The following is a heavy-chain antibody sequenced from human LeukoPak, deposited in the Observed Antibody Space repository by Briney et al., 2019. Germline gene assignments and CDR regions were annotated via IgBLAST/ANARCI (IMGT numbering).Heavy chain of an antibody. CDR1: GFIFSNYW. CDR2: IKQDGSEK. D-gene: IGHD6-19*01. CDR3: ARVITSGWRQNDY. J-gene: IGHJ4*02. V-gene: IGHV3-7*01. Sequence: GGSLRLSCAASGFIFSNYWMTWVRQAPGKGLEWVANIKQDGSEKYYVDSVKGRFTISRDNAKNSLYLQMNSLRAEDTAVYYCARVITSGWRQNDYWGQGTLVTVSS.